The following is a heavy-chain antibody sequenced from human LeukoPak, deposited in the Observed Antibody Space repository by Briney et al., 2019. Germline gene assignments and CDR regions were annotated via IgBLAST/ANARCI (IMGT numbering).Heavy chain of an antibody. J-gene: IGHJ6*02. CDR3: ARDRGAYGMDV. V-gene: IGHV4-59*01. Sequence: SETLSLTCIVSGGSISNYYWSWIRQPPGKGLDWIGYIYYTGSTNYNPSLKSRVTISVDTSKNQFSLKLSSVTAADTAVYYCARDRGAYGMDVWSQGTPVTVSS. D-gene: IGHD3-10*01. CDR2: IYYTGST. CDR1: GGSISNYY.